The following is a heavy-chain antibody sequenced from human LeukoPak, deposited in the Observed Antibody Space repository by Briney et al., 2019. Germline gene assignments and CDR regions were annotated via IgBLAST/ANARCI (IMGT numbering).Heavy chain of an antibody. CDR3: ARDSPYSGNYSPIDY. V-gene: IGHV3-30*04. CDR2: ISYDGGKK. J-gene: IGHJ4*02. CDR1: GFTFNSYA. Sequence: GGSLRLSCAASGFTFNSYAIHWVRQAPGKGLEWVAVISYDGGKKFYAHSVKGRFTISRDNSKNTLYLHMNSLRAEDTAVYYCARDSPYSGNYSPIDYWGQGTLVTVSS. D-gene: IGHD1-26*01.